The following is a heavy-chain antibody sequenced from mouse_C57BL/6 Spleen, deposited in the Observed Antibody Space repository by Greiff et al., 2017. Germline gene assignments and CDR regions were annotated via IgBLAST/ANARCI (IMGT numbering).Heavy chain of an antibody. J-gene: IGHJ4*01. CDR3: ARNDGSIPYAMDY. CDR2: IWSGGST. D-gene: IGHD2-3*01. Sequence: VQLVESGPGLVQPSQSLSITCTVSGFSLTSYGVHWVRQSPGKGLEWLGVIWSGGSTDYNAAFISRLSISKYNSKSQVFFKMNSLQADDTAIYYCARNDGSIPYAMDYWGQGTSVTVSA. CDR1: GFSLTSYG. V-gene: IGHV2-2*01.